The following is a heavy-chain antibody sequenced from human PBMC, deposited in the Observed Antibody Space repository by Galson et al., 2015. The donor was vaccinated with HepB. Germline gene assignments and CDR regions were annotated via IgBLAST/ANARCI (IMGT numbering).Heavy chain of an antibody. D-gene: IGHD5-18*01. CDR2: ISWDGNST. CDR3: AKDNLRTGYNYGFLMAFDY. CDR1: GFTFDDYT. V-gene: IGHV3-43*01. Sequence: SLRLSCAASGFTFDDYTMHWVRQVPGKGLEWVCLISWDGNSTYYADSVKGRFTISRDSSKNSLYLQMNSLRTEDTALYYCAKDNLRTGYNYGFLMAFDYWGQGTLVTASS. J-gene: IGHJ4*02.